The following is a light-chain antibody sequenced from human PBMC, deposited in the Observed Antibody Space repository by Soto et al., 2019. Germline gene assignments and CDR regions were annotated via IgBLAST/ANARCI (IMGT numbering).Light chain of an antibody. Sequence: DIQMTQSPSSLSASIGDRVTITCRASQRIATYVSWYQQKPGEAPKLLIYAASSLQSGVPSRFRGSGSLTDFTLTISSLQPEDYATYYCQQTFSTPPYTFGQGTKVEIK. CDR2: AAS. CDR3: QQTFSTPPYT. J-gene: IGKJ2*01. V-gene: IGKV1-39*01. CDR1: QRIATY.